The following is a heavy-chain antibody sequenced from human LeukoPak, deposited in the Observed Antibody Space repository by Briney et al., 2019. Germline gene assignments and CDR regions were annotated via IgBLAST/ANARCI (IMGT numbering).Heavy chain of an antibody. J-gene: IGHJ4*02. Sequence: SETLSLTCTVSGGSVSSSIYYWGWIRQPPGKGLEWIGSIYYSGSTSYNPSLKSRVTISVDTSKNQFSLKLTSVTAADAAVYYCASRNDILTGYVFDFWGQGTLVTVSS. D-gene: IGHD3-9*01. CDR3: ASRNDILTGYVFDF. CDR2: IYYSGST. V-gene: IGHV4-39*01. CDR1: GGSVSSSIYY.